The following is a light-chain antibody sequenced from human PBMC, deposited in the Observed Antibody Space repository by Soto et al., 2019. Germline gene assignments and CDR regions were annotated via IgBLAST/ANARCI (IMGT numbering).Light chain of an antibody. CDR1: QSVASSY. CDR3: QQYGSSLWT. V-gene: IGKV3-20*01. J-gene: IGKJ1*01. CDR2: GAS. Sequence: EVVLAQSPGTMSLSPEERATLSGRASQSVASSYLAWYQHKLGPAPGLFTFGASSRGTCIPDRFSGRGSGTDFTLTISRLEPEDFAVYYCQQYGSSLWTFGQWTKVDIK.